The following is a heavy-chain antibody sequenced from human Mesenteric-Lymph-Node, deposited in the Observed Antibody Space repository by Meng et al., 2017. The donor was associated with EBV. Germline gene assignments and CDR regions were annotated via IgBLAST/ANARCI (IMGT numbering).Heavy chain of an antibody. CDR1: GYSFTSYW. CDR3: ALSSGYYSGP. CDR2: IDPSDSYT. V-gene: IGHV5-10-1*03. Sequence: LVQSGHEVIKAGESRKISCKGSGYSFTSYWISWVRQMPGKGLEWMGRIDPSDSYTNYSPSFQGHVTISADKSISTAYLQWSSLKASDTAMYYCALSSGYYSGPWGQGTLVTVSS. D-gene: IGHD3-22*01. J-gene: IGHJ5*02.